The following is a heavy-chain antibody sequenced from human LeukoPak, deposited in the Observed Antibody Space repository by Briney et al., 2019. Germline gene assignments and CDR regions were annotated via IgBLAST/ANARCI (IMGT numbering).Heavy chain of an antibody. CDR2: IRPSNGNR. CDR1: GYDFSTYG. V-gene: IGHV1-18*01. J-gene: IGHJ4*02. Sequence: PVASVKVSCRTSGYDFSTYGITWVRQAPGQGLEYMGWIRPSNGNRNYAQKVQDRVTLTTDTSTSTVYMELRSLRSDDTAVYYCARAFSASKSCDYWGQGTLVTVSS. CDR3: ARAFSASKSCDY. D-gene: IGHD6-19*01.